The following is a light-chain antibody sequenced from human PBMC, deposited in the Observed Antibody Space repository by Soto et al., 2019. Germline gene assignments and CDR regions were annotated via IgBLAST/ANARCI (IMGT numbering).Light chain of an antibody. CDR1: QSISRN. CDR2: AAS. CDR3: QQAYRTLVS. V-gene: IGKV1-39*01. J-gene: IGKJ4*01. Sequence: DIQMTQSPSSLSASVGDRVTITCRASQSISRNLHWYQQKPGKAPNVLIYAASSLRSQVPSRFSGSGSGTDFTLTISSQHTEDFASYYCQQAYRTLVSFGGGTKVQIK.